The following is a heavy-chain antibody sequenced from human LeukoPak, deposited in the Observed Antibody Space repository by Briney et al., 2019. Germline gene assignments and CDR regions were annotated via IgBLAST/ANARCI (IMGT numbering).Heavy chain of an antibody. CDR2: TYYRSKWYN. V-gene: IGHV6-1*01. CDR1: GDSVSSNSAA. J-gene: IGHJ4*02. D-gene: IGHD5-24*01. CDR3: TRGAPVGSSREFDY. Sequence: SQTLSLTCTISGDSVSSNSAAWNWIRQSPLRGLEWLGRTYYRSKWYNDYAVSVKSRITINPDTSKNQFSLQLNSVTPEDTAVYYCTRGAPVGSSREFDYWGQGTLVTVSS.